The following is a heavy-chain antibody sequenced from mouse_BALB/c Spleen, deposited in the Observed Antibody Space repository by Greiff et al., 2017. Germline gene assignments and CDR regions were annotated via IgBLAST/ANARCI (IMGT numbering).Heavy chain of an antibody. J-gene: IGHJ4*01. CDR2: ISYSGST. CDR3: ASYGNPRAMDY. V-gene: IGHV3-2*02. Sequence: EVKLQESGPGLVKPSQSLSLTCTVTGYSITSDYAWNWIRQFPGNKLEWMGYISYSGSTSYNPSLKSRISITRDTSKNQFFLQLNSVTTEDTATYYCASYGNPRAMDYWGQGTSVTVSS. D-gene: IGHD2-1*01. CDR1: GYSITSDYA.